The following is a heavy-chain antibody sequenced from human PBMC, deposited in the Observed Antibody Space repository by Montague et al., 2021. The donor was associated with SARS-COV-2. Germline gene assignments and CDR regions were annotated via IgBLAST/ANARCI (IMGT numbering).Heavy chain of an antibody. V-gene: IGHV4-39*07. Sequence: SETLPLTCTVSGGSISSSSYYWGWIRQPPGKELEWIGSIYYSGSTYYNPSLKSRVTISVDTSKNQFSLKLSSVTAADTAVYYCARDQGYNWNYYYYYGMDVWGQGTTVTVSS. D-gene: IGHD1-20*01. J-gene: IGHJ6*02. CDR1: GGSISSSSYY. CDR3: ARDQGYNWNYYYYYGMDV. CDR2: IYYSGST.